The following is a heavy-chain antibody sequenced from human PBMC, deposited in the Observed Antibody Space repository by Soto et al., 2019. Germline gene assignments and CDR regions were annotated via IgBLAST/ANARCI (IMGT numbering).Heavy chain of an antibody. Sequence: LGESLKISCKGSGYSLTSYWIGWVRQMPGKGLEWMGIIYPGDSDTRYSPSFQGQVTISADKSISTAYLQWSSLKASDTAVYYVWGSYPRYYYYMDVWGKGTTVTVSS. J-gene: IGHJ6*03. CDR1: GYSLTSYW. D-gene: IGHD3-16*02. V-gene: IGHV5-51*01. CDR2: IYPGDSDT. CDR3: WGSYPRYYYYMDV.